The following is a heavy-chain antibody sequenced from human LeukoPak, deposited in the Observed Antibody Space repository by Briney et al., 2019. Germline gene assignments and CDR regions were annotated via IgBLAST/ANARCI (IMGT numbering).Heavy chain of an antibody. Sequence: GGSLSLSCASSGFTFRNYWMLWVRQAQGKGLVWVSRINSDVSSTSYADSVKGRFTISRDNAKNTLYLQMNSLRAEDTAVYYRARQPDYWGQGTLVTVSS. CDR3: ARQPDY. D-gene: IGHD1-14*01. V-gene: IGHV3-74*01. CDR1: GFTFRNYW. CDR2: INSDVSST. J-gene: IGHJ4*02.